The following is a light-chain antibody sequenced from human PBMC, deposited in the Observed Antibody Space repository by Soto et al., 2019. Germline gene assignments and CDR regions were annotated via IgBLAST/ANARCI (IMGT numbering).Light chain of an antibody. Sequence: QSALAQPASVSGSPGQSITISRTATGRDIGGYKYVSWYQHHRGKAPQVMIYEVSNRPSGVSHRFSASKSDNTASLTISGLQAEDEADYYCASYTSSDIYVFGTGTKGIGL. V-gene: IGLV2-14*01. CDR3: ASYTSSDIYV. CDR2: EVS. J-gene: IGLJ1*01. CDR1: GRDIGGYKY.